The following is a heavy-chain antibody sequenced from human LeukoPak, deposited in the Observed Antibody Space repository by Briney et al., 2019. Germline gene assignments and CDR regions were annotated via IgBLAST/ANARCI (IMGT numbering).Heavy chain of an antibody. V-gene: IGHV3-21*01. CDR1: GFTFSVYS. CDR2: ISSSSNYM. D-gene: IGHD6-13*01. J-gene: IGHJ4*02. Sequence: RAGGSLRLSCAASGFTFSVYSMNWVRQAPGKGLEWVSSISSSSNYMYYADSVKGRFTISRDNSKNTLYLQMNSLRAEDTAVYYCAKDNKRWAAAGTWYFDYWGQGTLVTVSS. CDR3: AKDNKRWAAAGTWYFDY.